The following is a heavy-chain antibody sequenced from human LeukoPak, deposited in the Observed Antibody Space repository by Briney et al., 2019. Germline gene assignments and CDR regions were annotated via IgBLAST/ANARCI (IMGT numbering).Heavy chain of an antibody. J-gene: IGHJ4*02. D-gene: IGHD3-22*01. CDR3: ARDPPPYYYDSSGTEFDY. CDR1: GYTFTSYG. CDR2: ISAYNGNT. Sequence: ASVKVSCKASGYTFTSYGISWVRQAPGQGLEWMGWISAYNGNTNYAQKLQGRVTMTTDTSTSTAYMELRSLRSDDTAVYYCARDPPPYYYDSSGTEFDYWGQGTLVTVSS. V-gene: IGHV1-18*01.